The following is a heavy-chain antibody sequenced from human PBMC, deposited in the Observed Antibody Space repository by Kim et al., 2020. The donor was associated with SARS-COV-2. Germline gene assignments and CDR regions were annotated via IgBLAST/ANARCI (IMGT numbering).Heavy chain of an antibody. Sequence: GGSLRLSCAASGFTFSSYGMHWVRQAPGKGLEWVAVISYDGSNKYYADSVKGRFTISRDNSKNTLYLQMNSLRAEDTAVYYCAIPKNREWELLPLDYWGQGTLVTVSS. CDR2: ISYDGSNK. CDR3: AIPKNREWELLPLDY. J-gene: IGHJ4*02. V-gene: IGHV3-30*03. CDR1: GFTFSSYG. D-gene: IGHD1-26*01.